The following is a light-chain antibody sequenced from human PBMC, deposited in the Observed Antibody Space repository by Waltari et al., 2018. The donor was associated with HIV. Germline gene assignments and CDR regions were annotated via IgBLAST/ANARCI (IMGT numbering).Light chain of an antibody. CDR3: QQYDNVPYT. J-gene: IGKJ2*01. CDR2: AAS. CDR1: QSVGSK. Sequence: EIVMTQSPATLSVSPGERATLSCRASQSVGSKLAWHQQKPGQAPRVLIYAASTRATGIPARFSSSGSGTEFTLTISSLQSEDFAVYFCQQYDNVPYTFGQGTKVEIK. V-gene: IGKV3-15*01.